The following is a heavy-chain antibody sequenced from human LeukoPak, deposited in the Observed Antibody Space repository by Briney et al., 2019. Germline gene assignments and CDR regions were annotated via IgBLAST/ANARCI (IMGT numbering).Heavy chain of an antibody. CDR2: ISYDGSNK. Sequence: GGSLRLSCAASGFTFSSYGMHWVRQAPGKGLEWVAVISYDGSNKYYAVSVKGRFTISRDNSKNTLYLQMNSLRAEDTAVYYCAKEGHYYGSGSYRGYYYGMDVWGKGTTVTVSS. D-gene: IGHD3-10*01. CDR3: AKEGHYYGSGSYRGYYYGMDV. J-gene: IGHJ6*04. CDR1: GFTFSSYG. V-gene: IGHV3-30*18.